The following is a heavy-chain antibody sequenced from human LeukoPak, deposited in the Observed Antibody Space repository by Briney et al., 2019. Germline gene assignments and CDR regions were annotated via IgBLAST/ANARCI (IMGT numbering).Heavy chain of an antibody. D-gene: IGHD3-9*01. CDR3: AKGYYFDILSGYSSLDS. Sequence: GGSLRLSCAASGFAASGFTFSTFGMHWVRQAPGKGLEWVAFIRYDGSNKYYADSVKGRFTISRDDSKNTLYLQMNSLRAEDTAAYYCAKGYYFDILSGYSSLDSWGQGTLDTVSS. CDR2: IRYDGSNK. J-gene: IGHJ4*02. V-gene: IGHV3-30*02. CDR1: GFTFSTFG.